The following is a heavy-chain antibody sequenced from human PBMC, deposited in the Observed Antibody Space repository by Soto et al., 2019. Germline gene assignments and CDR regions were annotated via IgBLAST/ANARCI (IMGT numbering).Heavy chain of an antibody. CDR3: ARGDSTDCSNGVCSFFYNHDMDV. CDR2: INPKSGGT. Sequence: ASVKVSCKASGYTFTSYGISWVRQAPGQGLEWLGRINPKSGGTSTAQKFQGWVTMTTVTSISTASMELTRLTSDDTAIYYCARGDSTDCSNGVCSFFYNHDMDVWGQGTTVTVSS. D-gene: IGHD2-8*01. J-gene: IGHJ6*02. CDR1: GYTFTSYG. V-gene: IGHV1-2*04.